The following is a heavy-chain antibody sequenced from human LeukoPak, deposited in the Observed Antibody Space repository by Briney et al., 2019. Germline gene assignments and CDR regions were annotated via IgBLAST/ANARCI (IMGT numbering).Heavy chain of an antibody. V-gene: IGHV4-34*01. CDR3: ARVGYSYVINDWSRTGLGAYPTKYYYHMDV. J-gene: IGHJ6*03. Sequence: SETLSLTCAVYGGSFSDYYWGWIRQPPGKGLEWIGEIHPSGSTNYSPSLKSRVTISLDASKNQLSLKLSSVAAADTAVYFCARVGYSYVINDWSRTGLGAYPTKYYYHMDVWDKGTTVTVSS. D-gene: IGHD5-18*01. CDR2: IHPSGST. CDR1: GGSFSDYY.